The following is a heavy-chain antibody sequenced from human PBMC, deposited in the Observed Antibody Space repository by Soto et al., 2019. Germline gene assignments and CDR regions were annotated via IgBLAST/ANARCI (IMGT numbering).Heavy chain of an antibody. Sequence: SLPMSDTCGVVDGYSSGYYWRRILKQTGKGLEWIGEINHSGSTNYNPSLKSRVTISVDTSKKQFSLNMSSVTAADTAVYYFERVGIMATIMRAFDIRGQGTMVTVSS. V-gene: IGHV4-34*01. CDR1: DGYSSGYY. D-gene: IGHD5-12*01. J-gene: IGHJ3*02. CDR3: ERVGIMATIMRAFDI. CDR2: INHSGST.